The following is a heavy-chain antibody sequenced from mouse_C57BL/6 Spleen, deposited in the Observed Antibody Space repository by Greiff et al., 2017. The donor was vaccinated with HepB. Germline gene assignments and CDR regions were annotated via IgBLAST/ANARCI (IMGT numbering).Heavy chain of an antibody. Sequence: QVQLQQSGAELVKPGASVKLSCKASGYTFTSYWMQWVKQRPGQGLEWIGEIDPSDSYTNYNQKFKGKATLTVDTSSSTAYMQLSSLTSEDSAVYYCAQLAYWGQGTLVTVSA. CDR2: IDPSDSYT. J-gene: IGHJ3*01. CDR3: AQLAY. V-gene: IGHV1-50*01. CDR1: GYTFTSYW.